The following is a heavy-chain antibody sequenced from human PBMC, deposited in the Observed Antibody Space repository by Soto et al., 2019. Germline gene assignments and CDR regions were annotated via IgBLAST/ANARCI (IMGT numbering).Heavy chain of an antibody. D-gene: IGHD2-15*01. CDR2: INHSGST. J-gene: IGHJ6*03. CDR3: ARGYCSGGSCYWGVYYMDV. CDR1: GGSFSGYY. V-gene: IGHV4-34*01. Sequence: PSETLSLTCAVYGGSFSGYYCHWIRQPPGRGLEWIGDINHSGSTNYNPSLKSRVTISVDTSKNQFSLKLSSVTAADTAVYYCARGYCSGGSCYWGVYYMDVWGKGTTVTVSS.